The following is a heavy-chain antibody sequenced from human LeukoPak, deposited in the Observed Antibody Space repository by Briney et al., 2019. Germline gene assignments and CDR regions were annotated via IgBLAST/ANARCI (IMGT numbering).Heavy chain of an antibody. D-gene: IGHD3-9*01. J-gene: IGHJ6*02. CDR1: GFTFSNAW. Sequence: SGGYLRLSCAASGFTFSNAWMSWVRQAPGKGLEWVGRIKSKTDGGTTDYAARVKGRFTISRDDSKNTLYLQMNSLKTEDTAVYYCTTPADILTGYYYYGMDVWGQGTTVTVSS. CDR3: TTPADILTGYYYYGMDV. CDR2: IKSKTDGGTT. V-gene: IGHV3-15*01.